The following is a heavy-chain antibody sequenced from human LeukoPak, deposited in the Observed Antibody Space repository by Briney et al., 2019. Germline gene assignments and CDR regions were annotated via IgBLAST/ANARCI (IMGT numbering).Heavy chain of an antibody. CDR2: IYYSGST. CDR1: GGSISSYY. D-gene: IGHD3-3*01. Sequence: PSETLSLTCTVSGGSISSYYWSWIRQPPGKGLEWIGYIYYSGSTNYNPSLKSRVTISVDTSKNHFSLKLTSVTTADSAVYYCARERRYYDFWSGCDFWGQGALVTVSS. V-gene: IGHV4-59*12. CDR3: ARERRYYDFWSGCDF. J-gene: IGHJ4*02.